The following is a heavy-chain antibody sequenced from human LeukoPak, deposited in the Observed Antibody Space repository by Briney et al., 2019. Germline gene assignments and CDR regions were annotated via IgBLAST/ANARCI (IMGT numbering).Heavy chain of an antibody. CDR3: ARDGSSGELGYYYYGMDV. CDR1: GFTFSSYE. J-gene: IGHJ6*02. D-gene: IGHD6-6*01. Sequence: GGSLRLSCAASGFTFSSYEMNWVRQAPGKGLEWVSYISSSGSTIYYADSVKGRFTISRDNAKNSLYLQMNSLGAEDTAVYYCARDGSSGELGYYYYGMDVWGQGTTVTVSS. V-gene: IGHV3-48*03. CDR2: ISSSGSTI.